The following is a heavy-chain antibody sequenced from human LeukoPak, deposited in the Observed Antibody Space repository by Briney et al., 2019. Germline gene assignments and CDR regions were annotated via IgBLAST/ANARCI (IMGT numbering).Heavy chain of an antibody. V-gene: IGHV1-18*03. Sequence: APVKVSCKASGYTFTSYGISWVRQAPGQGLEWMGWISAYNGNTNYAQKLQGRVTMSTDTSTSTAYMELRSLRSDDMAVYYCARKGLYSSSWYGDYWGQGTLVTVSS. D-gene: IGHD6-13*01. CDR1: GYTFTSYG. CDR3: ARKGLYSSSWYGDY. CDR2: ISAYNGNT. J-gene: IGHJ4*02.